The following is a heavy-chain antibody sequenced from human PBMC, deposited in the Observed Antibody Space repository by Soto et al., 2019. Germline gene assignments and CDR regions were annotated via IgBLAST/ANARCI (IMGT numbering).Heavy chain of an antibody. CDR1: GFTFSDYY. Sequence: GGSLRLSCAASGFTFSDYYMSWIRQALGKGLEWVSYISSSSSYTNYADSVKGRFTISRDNAKNSLYLQMNSLRDEDTAVYYCARDLAMETDAFDIWGQGTMVTVSS. CDR3: ARDLAMETDAFDI. V-gene: IGHV3-11*06. D-gene: IGHD5-18*01. CDR2: ISSSSSYT. J-gene: IGHJ3*02.